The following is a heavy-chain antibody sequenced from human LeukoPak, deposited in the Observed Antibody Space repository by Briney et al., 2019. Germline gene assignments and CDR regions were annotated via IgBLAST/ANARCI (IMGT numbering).Heavy chain of an antibody. V-gene: IGHV3-30*03. D-gene: IGHD2-2*01. Sequence: PGRSLRLSCAASGFTFSSYGMHWVRQAPGKGLEWVAVISYDGSNEYYADSVKGRFTISRDNSKNTLYLQMNSLRAEDTAVYYCASLGYCSSTSCYFAEYYYYGMDVWGQGTTVTVSS. CDR2: ISYDGSNE. CDR1: GFTFSSYG. J-gene: IGHJ6*02. CDR3: ASLGYCSSTSCYFAEYYYYGMDV.